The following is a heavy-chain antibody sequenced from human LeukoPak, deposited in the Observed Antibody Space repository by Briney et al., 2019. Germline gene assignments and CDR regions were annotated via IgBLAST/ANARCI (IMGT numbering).Heavy chain of an antibody. V-gene: IGHV3-33*01. J-gene: IGHJ6*02. Sequence: GGSLRLSCAASGFTFSSYGMYWVRQAPGKGLEWVAVIWYDGSNKYYADSVKGRFTISRDNSKNTLYLQMNSLRAEDTAVYYCARDALLAAAGTGDYYYGMDVWGQGTTVTVSS. D-gene: IGHD6-13*01. CDR1: GFTFSSYG. CDR3: ARDALLAAAGTGDYYYGMDV. CDR2: IWYDGSNK.